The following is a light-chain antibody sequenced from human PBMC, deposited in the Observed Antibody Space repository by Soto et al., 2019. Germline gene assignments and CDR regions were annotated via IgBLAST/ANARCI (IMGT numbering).Light chain of an antibody. CDR1: SSDVGGYNY. CDR3: TSYTSRSTLVV. V-gene: IGLV2-14*01. CDR2: DVS. Sequence: QSALTQPASVSGSPGQSITVSCTGTSSDVGGYNYVSWYQQHPGKAPKLMIYDVSNRPSGASNRFSGSKSGNTASLSISGLQAEDEADYYCTSYTSRSTLVVFGTGTKLTVL. J-gene: IGLJ1*01.